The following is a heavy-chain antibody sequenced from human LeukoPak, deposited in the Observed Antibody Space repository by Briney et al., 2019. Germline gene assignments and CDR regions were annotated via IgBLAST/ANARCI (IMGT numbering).Heavy chain of an antibody. J-gene: IGHJ4*02. Sequence: ASVTVSCKASGYTFTSYDINWVRQATGQGLEWMGWMNPNSGNTGYAQKFQGRVTMTRNTSISTAYMKLSSLRSEDTAVYYCARGPLETLDYWGQGTLVTVSS. CDR1: GYTFTSYD. CDR2: MNPNSGNT. CDR3: ARGPLETLDY. V-gene: IGHV1-8*01. D-gene: IGHD5-24*01.